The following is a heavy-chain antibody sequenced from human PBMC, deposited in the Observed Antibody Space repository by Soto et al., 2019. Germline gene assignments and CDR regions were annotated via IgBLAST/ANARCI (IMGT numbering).Heavy chain of an antibody. CDR3: VRGFTSASGLMDV. Sequence: QVQLAQTGAEVKKPAAAVKVSCKASGYTFTNYAIHWVRQAPGQRLEWMGWINAGNGNTQYSKKLQGRVTITRDTSATTAYMELSSLRSEDAAVYYCVRGFTSASGLMDVWGQGTTVSVSS. CDR1: GYTFTNYA. J-gene: IGHJ6*02. CDR2: INAGNGNT. D-gene: IGHD6-19*01. V-gene: IGHV1-3*01.